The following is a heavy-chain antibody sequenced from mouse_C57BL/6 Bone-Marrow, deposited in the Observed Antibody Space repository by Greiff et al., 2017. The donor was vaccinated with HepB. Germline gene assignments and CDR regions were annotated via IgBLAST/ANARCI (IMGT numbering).Heavy chain of an antibody. CDR3: ARNGENYYGSSLYYFDY. Sequence: VQLQESGPGLVQPSQSLSITCTVSGFSLTSYGVHWVRQSPGKGLEWLGVIWSGGSTDYNAAFISRLSISKDNSKSQVFFKMNSLQADDTAIYYCARNGENYYGSSLYYFDYWGQGTTLTVSS. CDR1: GFSLTSYG. J-gene: IGHJ2*01. CDR2: IWSGGST. V-gene: IGHV2-2*01. D-gene: IGHD1-1*01.